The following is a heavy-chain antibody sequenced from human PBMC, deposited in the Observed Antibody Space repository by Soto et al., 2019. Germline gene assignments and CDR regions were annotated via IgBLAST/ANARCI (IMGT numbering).Heavy chain of an antibody. CDR1: GFTFSSYG. V-gene: IGHV3-33*01. J-gene: IGHJ6*02. CDR2: IWYDGSNK. Sequence: QVQLVESGGGVVQPGRSLRLSCAASGFTFSSYGMHWVRQAPGKGLEWVAVIWYDGSNKYYADSVKGRFTISRDNSKNTLYLQMNSLRAEDTAVYYCARGVENYYYYYGMDVWDQGTTVTVSS. CDR3: ARGVENYYYYYGMDV.